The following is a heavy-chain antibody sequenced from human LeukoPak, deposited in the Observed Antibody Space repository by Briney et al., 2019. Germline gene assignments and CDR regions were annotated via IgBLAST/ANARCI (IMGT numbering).Heavy chain of an antibody. CDR2: INHSGST. CDR1: GGSFSGYY. J-gene: IGHJ6*03. D-gene: IGHD2-2*01. CDR3: ARGGMPRLYYYYYMDV. V-gene: IGHV4-34*01. Sequence: SETLSLTCAVYGGSFSGYYWSWIRQPPGKGLEWIGEINHSGSTNYNPSPKSRVTISVDTSKNQFSLKLSSVTAADTAVYYCARGGMPRLYYYYYMDVWGKGTTVTVSS.